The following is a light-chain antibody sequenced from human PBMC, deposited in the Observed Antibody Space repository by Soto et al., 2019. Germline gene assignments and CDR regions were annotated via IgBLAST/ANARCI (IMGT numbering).Light chain of an antibody. CDR3: QQRSNWIT. V-gene: IGKV3-11*01. Sequence: EMVMTQSPGTLSVSPGERATLSCRASQNIRSNVAWYQQKPGQAPRLLIYGASSRATGIPDRFSGSGSGTDFTLTISSLEPEDFAIYYCQQRSNWITFGQGTRLEIK. CDR1: QNIRSN. CDR2: GAS. J-gene: IGKJ5*01.